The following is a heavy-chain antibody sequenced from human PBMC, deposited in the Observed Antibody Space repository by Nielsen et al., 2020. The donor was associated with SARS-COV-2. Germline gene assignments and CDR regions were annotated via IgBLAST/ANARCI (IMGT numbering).Heavy chain of an antibody. V-gene: IGHV4-61*10. CDR3: ARVGLAYYDYVWGRPTNAFDI. Sequence: SETLSPTCTVSSGSVSSARYYWSWILQPAGEGLEWFGRIFASGDTNYNPCLESRVTMSLDTSKNQFCLTLSSVTAADTAVYYCARVGLAYYDYVWGRPTNAFDIWGQGTMVTVSS. D-gene: IGHD3-16*01. CDR1: SGSVSSARYY. J-gene: IGHJ3*02. CDR2: IFASGDT.